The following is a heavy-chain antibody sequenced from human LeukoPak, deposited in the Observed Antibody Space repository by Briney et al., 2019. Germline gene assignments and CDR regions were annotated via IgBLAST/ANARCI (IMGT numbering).Heavy chain of an antibody. CDR3: ARDWRGYSYGVDY. D-gene: IGHD5-18*01. J-gene: IGHJ4*02. V-gene: IGHV3-48*02. CDR1: GFTFSTYS. CDR2: ISSSSNPI. Sequence: GGSLRLSCAASGFTFSTYSMNWVRQAPGKGLKWISYISSSSNPIYYAHSVKGRFTISRDNAKNSLYLQMNSLRDEDTAVYYCARDWRGYSYGVDYWGQGTLVTVSS.